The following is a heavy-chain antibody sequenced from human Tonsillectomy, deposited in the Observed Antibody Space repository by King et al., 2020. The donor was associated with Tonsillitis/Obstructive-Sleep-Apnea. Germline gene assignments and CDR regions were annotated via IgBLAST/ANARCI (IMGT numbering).Heavy chain of an antibody. D-gene: IGHD4-17*01. V-gene: IGHV3-74*01. J-gene: IGHJ4*02. CDR2: IDGDGSST. Sequence: VQLVESGGGLVQPGGSLRLSCAASGFTFSSYWMHWVRQAPGRGLVWVSRIDGDGSSTTYADSVKGRFTISRDNAKNTLYLQMNSLRAEDTAVYYCTSLPTVTTKLDFWGQGALVTVSS. CDR1: GFTFSSYW. CDR3: TSLPTVTTKLDF.